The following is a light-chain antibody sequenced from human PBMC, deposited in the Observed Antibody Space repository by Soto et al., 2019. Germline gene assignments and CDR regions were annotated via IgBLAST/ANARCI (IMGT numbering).Light chain of an antibody. CDR3: QQYGTSPPT. CDR1: QSVSRTY. Sequence: EVVMTQSPDTLSLSPGEIATLSCRASQSVSRTYLAWYQQKPGQAPRLLIYDASNRATGFPDRFSGSGSGTDFTLTISRLEPEDFAVYYCQQYGTSPPTFGQGTKVDIK. V-gene: IGKV3-20*01. J-gene: IGKJ1*01. CDR2: DAS.